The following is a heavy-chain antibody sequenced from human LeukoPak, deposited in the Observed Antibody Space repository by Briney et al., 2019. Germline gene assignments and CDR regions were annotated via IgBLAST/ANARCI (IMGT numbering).Heavy chain of an antibody. Sequence: TGGSLRLSCTASGFTFCDYAMSWFRQAPGKGLEWVGFIRGKAYGGATEYAGCVKGRCTISRDDSKSIAYLQMNSLKTEDTAVYYCTRIYSSSWYFDLWGQGTLVTVSS. CDR2: IRGKAYGGAT. D-gene: IGHD6-13*01. CDR1: GFTFCDYA. J-gene: IGHJ4*02. CDR3: TRIYSSSWYFDL. V-gene: IGHV3-49*03.